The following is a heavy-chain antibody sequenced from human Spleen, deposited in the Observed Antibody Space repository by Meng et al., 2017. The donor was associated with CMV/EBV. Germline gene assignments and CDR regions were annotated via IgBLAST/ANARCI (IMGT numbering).Heavy chain of an antibody. J-gene: IGHJ6*02. Sequence: GALRLSCAASGFSISTYGMNWVRQSPGKGLEWVALIWHDGSNKYYADSVKGRFSISRDNSKNTVNLQLNSLRTEDTAVYYCAKDSSDQLGDLGASSYYYFGMDVWGQGTTVTVSS. CDR3: AKDSSDQLGDLGASSYYYFGMDV. CDR2: IWHDGSNK. CDR1: GFSISTYG. V-gene: IGHV3-33*06. D-gene: IGHD1-26*01.